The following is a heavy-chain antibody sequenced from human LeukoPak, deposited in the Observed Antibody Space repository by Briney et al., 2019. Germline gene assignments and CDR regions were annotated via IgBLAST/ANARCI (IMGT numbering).Heavy chain of an antibody. CDR2: ISAYNGNT. CDR1: GYTFTSYD. J-gene: IGHJ4*02. Sequence: GASVKVSCKASGYTFTSYDINWVRQAPGQGLEWMGWISAYNGNTNYAQKLQGRVTMTTDTSTSTAYMELRSLRSDDTAVYYCARGPLPTPITIFGVVMERLDYWGQGTLVTVSS. D-gene: IGHD3-3*01. V-gene: IGHV1-18*01. CDR3: ARGPLPTPITIFGVVMERLDY.